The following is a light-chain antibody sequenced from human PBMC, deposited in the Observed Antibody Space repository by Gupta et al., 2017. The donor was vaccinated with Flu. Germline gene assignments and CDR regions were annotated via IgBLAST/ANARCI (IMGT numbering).Light chain of an antibody. CDR1: HSIYSS. V-gene: IGKV1-5*03. CDR2: EAS. CDR3: QQDRTLWT. Sequence: DIQMTQSPSTLSASVGDKVTVTCRASHSIYSSLAWYQQKPGKAPKLLIYEASRVESGVPSRFSGSGAGTEFALTITRRQTEDFATYYCQQDRTLWTFGQGTKVEIK. J-gene: IGKJ1*01.